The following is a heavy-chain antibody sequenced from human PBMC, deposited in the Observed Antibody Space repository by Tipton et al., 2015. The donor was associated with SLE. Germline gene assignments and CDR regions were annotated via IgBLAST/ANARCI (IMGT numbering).Heavy chain of an antibody. J-gene: IGHJ4*02. D-gene: IGHD6-19*01. CDR1: GGSISSSSYY. CDR2: IYYSGST. CDR3: ARLRSDWQMTDYYFDY. V-gene: IGHV4-39*07. Sequence: GLVKPSETLSLICTVSGGSISSSSYYWGWIRQPPGKGLEWIGSIYYSGSTYYNPSLKSRVTISVDTSKNQFSLKLSSVTAADTAFYYCARLRSDWQMTDYYFDYWGQGTLVTVSS.